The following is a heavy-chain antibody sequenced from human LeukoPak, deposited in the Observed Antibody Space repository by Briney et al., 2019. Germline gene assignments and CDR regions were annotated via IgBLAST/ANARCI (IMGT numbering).Heavy chain of an antibody. CDR1: GFTASSNY. V-gene: IGHV3-53*04. Sequence: GGSLRLSCAASGFTASSNYISWVRPAPGKGLEWVSVIYSGGSTYYADSVKGRFTISRQNSKNTLYLQMSSLRVEDSAMYYCVKVASPSTVVNAFDIWGQGTMVTVSS. J-gene: IGHJ3*02. D-gene: IGHD4-23*01. CDR2: IYSGGST. CDR3: VKVASPSTVVNAFDI.